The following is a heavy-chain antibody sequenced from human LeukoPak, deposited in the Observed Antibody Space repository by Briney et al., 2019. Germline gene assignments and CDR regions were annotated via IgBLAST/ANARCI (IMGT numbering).Heavy chain of an antibody. Sequence: SETLSLTCAVYGGSFSGYYWTWIRRPPGKGLEWIGEISHAGSTNYNPSLKSRVIISVDTSKNQFSLKLRSVTAADTAVYYCARGKRYVINRAFDYWGQGTLVTISS. CDR3: ARGKRYVINRAFDY. CDR2: ISHAGST. D-gene: IGHD3-9*01. J-gene: IGHJ4*02. CDR1: GGSFSGYY. V-gene: IGHV4-34*01.